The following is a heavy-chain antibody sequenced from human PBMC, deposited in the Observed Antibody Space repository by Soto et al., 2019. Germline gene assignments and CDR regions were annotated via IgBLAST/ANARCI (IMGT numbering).Heavy chain of an antibody. J-gene: IGHJ4*02. CDR1: GDYLRIRTYY. Sequence: SATLALTCVVSGDYLRIRTYYWRGIRQPPGKGLEWIGYIYYRGSTNYNPSLKSRVTMSIDTSRNQFSLKVNSVTAADTAVYYCARGLDYVGFDDWGQATLVTVSS. CDR3: ARGLDYVGFDD. D-gene: IGHD4-17*01. V-gene: IGHV4-61*01. CDR2: IYYRGST.